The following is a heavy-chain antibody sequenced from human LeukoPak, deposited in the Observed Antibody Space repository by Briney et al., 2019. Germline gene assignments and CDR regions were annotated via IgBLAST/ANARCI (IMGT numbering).Heavy chain of an antibody. Sequence: PGGSLRLSCAASGFPFRSHTINWVRQAPGKGLEWVSSISSNGYYIYYADSVKGRFTISRDNAKNSLYLQMDSLRAEDTAMYYCAREGGTYSSNLDYFDYWGQGTLVTVSS. V-gene: IGHV3-21*01. CDR3: AREGGTYSSNLDYFDY. J-gene: IGHJ4*02. D-gene: IGHD6-13*01. CDR2: ISSNGYYI. CDR1: GFPFRSHT.